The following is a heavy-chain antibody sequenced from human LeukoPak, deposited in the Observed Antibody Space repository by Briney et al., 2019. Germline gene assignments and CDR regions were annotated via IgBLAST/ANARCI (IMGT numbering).Heavy chain of an antibody. CDR2: ISWNSGSI. Sequence: GGSLRLSCAASGFTFDDYAMHWVRQAPGKGLEWVSGISWNSGSIGYADSVKGRFTISRDNAKNSLYLQMNSLRAEDTALYYCGKDMTSDGIAYGGFDYWGQGTLVTVSS. J-gene: IGHJ4*02. CDR1: GFTFDDYA. V-gene: IGHV3-9*01. D-gene: IGHD6-13*01. CDR3: GKDMTSDGIAYGGFDY.